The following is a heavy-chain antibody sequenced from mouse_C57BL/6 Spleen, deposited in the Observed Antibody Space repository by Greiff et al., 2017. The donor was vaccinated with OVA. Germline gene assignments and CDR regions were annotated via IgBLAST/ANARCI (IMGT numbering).Heavy chain of an antibody. V-gene: IGHV1-9*01. CDR1: GYTFTGYW. CDR2: ILTGSGST. J-gene: IGHJ1*03. Sequence: QVQLQQSGAELMKPGASVKLSCKATGYTFTGYWIEWVKQRPGHGLEWIGEILTGSGSTNYNEKFKGKATFTADTSSNTAYMQLSSLTTEDSAIYYCARRYRIYYDYGGYFDVWGTGTTVTVSS. D-gene: IGHD2-4*01. CDR3: ARRYRIYYDYGGYFDV.